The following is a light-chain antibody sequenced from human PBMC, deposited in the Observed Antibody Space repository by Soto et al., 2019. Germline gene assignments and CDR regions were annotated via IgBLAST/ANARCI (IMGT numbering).Light chain of an antibody. CDR2: AAS. V-gene: IGKV1-8*01. CDR1: QGISSY. Sequence: AIRMTQSPSSLSASTGDRVTITCRASQGISSYLAWYQQKPGKAPKLLIYAASTLQSGVPSRFSGSGSGTDFTLTIICLQSKYFATSYFQKYYSYLGTFGQGTKVEIK. CDR3: QKYYSYLGT. J-gene: IGKJ1*01.